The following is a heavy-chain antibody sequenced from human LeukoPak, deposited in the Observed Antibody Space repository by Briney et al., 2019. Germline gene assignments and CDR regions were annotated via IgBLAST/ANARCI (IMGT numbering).Heavy chain of an antibody. J-gene: IGHJ4*02. Sequence: GRSLRLSCAASGFTFSSYGMHWVRQAPGKGLEWVAVIWYDGSNKYYAGSVKGRFTISRDNSKNTLYLQMNSLRAEDTAVYYCARDSCSSTSCYIGPPTRELPDYWGQGTLVTVSS. CDR3: ARDSCSSTSCYIGPPTRELPDY. CDR1: GFTFSSYG. D-gene: IGHD2-2*02. CDR2: IWYDGSNK. V-gene: IGHV3-33*01.